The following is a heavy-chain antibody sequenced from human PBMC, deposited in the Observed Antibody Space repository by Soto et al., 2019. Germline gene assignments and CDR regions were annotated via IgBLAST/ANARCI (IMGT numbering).Heavy chain of an antibody. CDR3: AREQYGSGIGGDY. V-gene: IGHV3-30-3*01. J-gene: IGHJ4*02. CDR1: GFTFSSYA. CDR2: ISYDGSNK. D-gene: IGHD3-10*01. Sequence: QVQLVESGGGVVQPGRSLRLSCAASGFTFSSYAMHWVRQAPGKGLEWVAVISYDGSNKYYADSVKGRFTISRDNSKNTLYLQMNSLRAEDTAVYYCAREQYGSGIGGDYRGQGTLVTVSS.